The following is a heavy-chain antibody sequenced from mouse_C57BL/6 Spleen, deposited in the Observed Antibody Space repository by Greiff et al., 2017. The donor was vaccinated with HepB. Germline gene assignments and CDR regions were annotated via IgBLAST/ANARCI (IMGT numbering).Heavy chain of an antibody. CDR3: TLGRFAY. V-gene: IGHV14-4*01. CDR2: IDPENGDT. D-gene: IGHD4-1*01. Sequence: EVQLQESGAELVRPGASVKLSCTASGFNIKDDYMHWVKQRPEQGLEWIGWIDPENGDTEYASKFQGKATITADTSSNTAYLQLSSLTSEDTAVYYCTLGRFAYWGQGTLVTVSA. J-gene: IGHJ3*01. CDR1: GFNIKDDY.